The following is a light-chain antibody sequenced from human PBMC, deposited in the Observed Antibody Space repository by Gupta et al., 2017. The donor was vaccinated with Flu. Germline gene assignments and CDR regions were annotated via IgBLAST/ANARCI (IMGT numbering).Light chain of an antibody. V-gene: IGLV2-23*01. CDR2: EDI. Sequence: QSALTHPASVSGSPGLSVTISCTGSGSDVGSYNLVSWYQQYPGKAPKLMIYEDIKRPSGVSNRFSGSKSGNMASLTISGLQAEDEADDYCCSYVASSTRVRFGGGTKLTVL. CDR3: CSYVASSTRVR. CDR1: GSDVGSYNL. J-gene: IGLJ2*01.